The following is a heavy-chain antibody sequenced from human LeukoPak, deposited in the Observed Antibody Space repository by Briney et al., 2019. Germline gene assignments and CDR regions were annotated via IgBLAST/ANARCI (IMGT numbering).Heavy chain of an antibody. D-gene: IGHD3-3*01. J-gene: IGHJ6*02. CDR1: GGTFSSYA. CDR2: IIPIFGTA. Sequence: SVKVSCKASGGTFSSYAISWVRQAPGQGLEWMGGIIPIFGTANYAQKFQGRVTMTRDTSTSTVYMELSSLRSEDTAVYYCAREGFPPKISDFWSGLGPYYYYGMDVWGQGTTVTVSS. V-gene: IGHV1-69*05. CDR3: AREGFPPKISDFWSGLGPYYYYGMDV.